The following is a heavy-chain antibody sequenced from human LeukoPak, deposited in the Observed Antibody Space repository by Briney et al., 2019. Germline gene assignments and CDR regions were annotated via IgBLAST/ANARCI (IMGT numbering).Heavy chain of an antibody. D-gene: IGHD6-13*01. CDR3: AKERSDSRWYLYDY. CDR2: ISSGSKYI. CDR1: VFTFSSYS. J-gene: IGHJ4*02. V-gene: IGHV3-21*04. Sequence: GGSLRLSCAASVFTFSSYSMNWVRQAPGKGLEWVSSISSGSKYIYNADSVKGRFTISRDNAKNSLCLQMNSLRAGDTAVYYCAKERSDSRWYLYDYWGQGTLVTVSS.